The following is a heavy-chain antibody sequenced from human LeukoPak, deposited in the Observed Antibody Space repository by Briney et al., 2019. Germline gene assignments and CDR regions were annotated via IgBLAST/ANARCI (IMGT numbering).Heavy chain of an antibody. J-gene: IGHJ4*02. Sequence: GASVKVSCKASGYTFTSYDINWVRQATGQGLEWMGWMNPNSGNTGYAQKFQGRVTMTRNTSISTAYMELSSLRSEDTAVYYCARGGLSNYDSRCYYFIFDYWGQGTLVNVSS. D-gene: IGHD3-22*01. CDR2: MNPNSGNT. CDR1: GYTFTSYD. CDR3: ARGGLSNYDSRCYYFIFDY. V-gene: IGHV1-8*01.